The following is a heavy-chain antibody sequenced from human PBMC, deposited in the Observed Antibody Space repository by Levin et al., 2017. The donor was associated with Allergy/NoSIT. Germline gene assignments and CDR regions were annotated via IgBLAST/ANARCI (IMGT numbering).Heavy chain of an antibody. CDR3: AKDLGDYVLDC. V-gene: IGHV3-74*01. Sequence: SCAASGFNFETSWMHWVRQVPGQGLEWVGLINDYGSKTHFADSLKGRFTMSRDNTKNMLFLEMENLRAEDTAIYYCAKDLGDYVLDCWGQGTLVTVSS. D-gene: IGHD4-17*01. CDR2: INDYGSKT. CDR1: GFNFETSW. J-gene: IGHJ4*02.